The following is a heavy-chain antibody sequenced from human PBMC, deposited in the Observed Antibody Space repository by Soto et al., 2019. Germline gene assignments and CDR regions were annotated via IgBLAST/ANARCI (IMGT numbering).Heavy chain of an antibody. CDR2: IFSNDEK. CDR3: ARILDIVVVVAHGAFDI. D-gene: IGHD2-15*01. V-gene: IGHV2-26*01. Sequence: QVTLKESGPVLVKPTETHTLTCTVSGFSLSNARMGVSWIHQPPGKALEWLAPIFSNDEKSYSTSLKSRLTISEDASKSQLVVTMTNKDPVDTARYYCARILDIVVVVAHGAFDILGRGRMVSVAS. CDR1: GFSLSNARMG. J-gene: IGHJ3*02.